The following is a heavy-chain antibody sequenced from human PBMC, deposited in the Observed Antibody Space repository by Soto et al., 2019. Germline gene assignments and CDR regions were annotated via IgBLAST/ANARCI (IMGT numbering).Heavy chain of an antibody. Sequence: PSETLSLTCTVSGGSISSGGYYWSWVRQHPGKGLEWIGYIYYSGSTYYNPSLKSRVTISVDTSKNQFSLKLSSVTAADTAVYYCARGSDAYYDSSGCFDYWGQGTLVTVSS. D-gene: IGHD3-22*01. CDR3: ARGSDAYYDSSGCFDY. CDR1: GGSISSGGYY. J-gene: IGHJ4*02. V-gene: IGHV4-31*03. CDR2: IYYSGST.